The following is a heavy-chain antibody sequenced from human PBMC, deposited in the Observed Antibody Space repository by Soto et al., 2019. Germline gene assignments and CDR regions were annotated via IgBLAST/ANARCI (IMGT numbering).Heavy chain of an antibody. Sequence: GSLRLSCAASGFTFSNYGMHWVRQAPGKGLEWVAIIWGEGSNKYYADSVKGRFTISRDNSKNTVYLQMNRLRAEDTAMYFCAAGEPLNYRGQGPLVTVSS. CDR3: AAGEPLNY. D-gene: IGHD3-10*01. CDR2: IWGEGSNK. CDR1: GFTFSNYG. V-gene: IGHV3-33*01. J-gene: IGHJ4*02.